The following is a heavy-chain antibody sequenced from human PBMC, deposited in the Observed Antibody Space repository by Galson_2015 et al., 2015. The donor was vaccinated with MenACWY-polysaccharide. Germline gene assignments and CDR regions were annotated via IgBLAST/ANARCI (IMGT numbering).Heavy chain of an antibody. CDR2: IYYSGST. J-gene: IGHJ4*02. CDR1: GDSISSSF. Sequence: LSLTCTVSGDSISSSFWNWFRQPPGKGLEWVGWIYYSGSTKYTPSLESRVTVSLDASKNQFSLRLSSVTAADTAVYYCARAPRPDKAFGYFDYWGQGILVTVST. D-gene: IGHD3-16*01. V-gene: IGHV4-59*01. CDR3: ARAPRPDKAFGYFDY.